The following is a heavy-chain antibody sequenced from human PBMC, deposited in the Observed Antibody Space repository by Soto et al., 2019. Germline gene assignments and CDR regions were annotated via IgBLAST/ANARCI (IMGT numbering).Heavy chain of an antibody. Sequence: EVQLVESGGGLVQPGGSLKLSCAASGFTFSASTIHWVRQASGKGLEWVGRIRSKANGYATAYAASVNGRFTISRDDLKNTAYLQMNSLKTEDTAVYYCTHNDYWGQGTLVTVSS. CDR3: THNDY. J-gene: IGHJ4*02. CDR1: GFTFSAST. V-gene: IGHV3-73*02. CDR2: IRSKANGYAT.